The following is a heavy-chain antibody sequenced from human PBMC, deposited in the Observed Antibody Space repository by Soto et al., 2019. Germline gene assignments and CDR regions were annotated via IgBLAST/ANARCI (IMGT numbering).Heavy chain of an antibody. D-gene: IGHD6-19*01. V-gene: IGHV1-8*01. CDR1: GYSFTSYD. Sequence: ASVKVCCKASGYSFTSYDINWVRQATGQGLEWMGWMNPNSGNTGYAQKFQGRVTMTRNTSISTAYMELSSLRSEDTAVYYCARGLPTDIAVAGLLSGWGQGTMVTVSS. CDR3: ARGLPTDIAVAGLLSG. CDR2: MNPNSGNT. J-gene: IGHJ3*01.